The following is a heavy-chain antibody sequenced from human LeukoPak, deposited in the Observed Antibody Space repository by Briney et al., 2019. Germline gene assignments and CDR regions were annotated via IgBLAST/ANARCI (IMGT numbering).Heavy chain of an antibody. CDR1: GFTFSSHG. CDR2: ISGSGDNT. D-gene: IGHD3-10*01. Sequence: PGGSLRLSCAASGFTFSSHGMSWVRQAPGKGLEWVSTISGSGDNTYYADSVKGRFTLSRDNSKNTLYLQMNSLRAEDTAVYYCAKVTYGSGTYGAFDYWGQGTLVTVSS. J-gene: IGHJ4*02. V-gene: IGHV3-23*01. CDR3: AKVTYGSGTYGAFDY.